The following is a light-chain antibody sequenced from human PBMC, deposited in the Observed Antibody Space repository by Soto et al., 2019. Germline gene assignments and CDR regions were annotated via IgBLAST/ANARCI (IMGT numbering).Light chain of an antibody. CDR3: QQYQNLWT. CDR2: GAS. V-gene: IGKV3D-7*01. Sequence: EIVLTQSPGTLSLSPGERATLSCRASQSVSSSYLAWYQQKPGQAPRLLIYGASTRANGIPARFSGSGFGTEFTLTISSLQSEDFAIYYCQQYQNLWTFGQGTKVDIK. CDR1: QSVSSSY. J-gene: IGKJ1*01.